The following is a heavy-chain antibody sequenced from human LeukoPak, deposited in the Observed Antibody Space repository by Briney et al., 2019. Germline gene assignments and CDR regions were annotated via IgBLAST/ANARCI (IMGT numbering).Heavy chain of an antibody. V-gene: IGHV1-8*01. D-gene: IGHD3-3*01. Sequence: AALKDSCVASRDSLIGSNSCTGSQATGQGGERMGWIKPNRGNTGYAQKLEGRVTMYRNTSMSTVYMEMSSLRSEETAVYYCARGHSPVLRFLEWLPAYYMDVWGKGTTVTVSS. CDR3: ARGHSPVLRFLEWLPAYYMDV. CDR1: RDSLIGSN. CDR2: IKPNRGNT. J-gene: IGHJ6*03.